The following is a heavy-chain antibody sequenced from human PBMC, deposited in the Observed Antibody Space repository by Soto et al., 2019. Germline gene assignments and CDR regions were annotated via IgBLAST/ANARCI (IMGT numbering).Heavy chain of an antibody. CDR2: IKSKTDGGTT. V-gene: IGHV3-15*01. CDR1: GFTFSNAW. D-gene: IGHD6-19*01. CDR3: TREYSSGRDDAFDI. Sequence: PGESLKISCAASGFTFSNAWMSWVRQAPGKGLEWVGRIKSKTDGGTTDYAAPVKGRFTISRDDSKNTLYLQMNSLKTEDTAVYYCTREYSSGRDDAFDIWGQGTMVTVSS. J-gene: IGHJ3*02.